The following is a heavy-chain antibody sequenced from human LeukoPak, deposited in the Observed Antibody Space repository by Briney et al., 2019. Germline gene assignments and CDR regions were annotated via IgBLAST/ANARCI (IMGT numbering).Heavy chain of an antibody. V-gene: IGHV3-49*04. CDR3: ARGRLQLDY. J-gene: IGHJ4*02. D-gene: IGHD5-24*01. CDR2: ITSKTYGGTA. Sequence: PGGSLRLSCTASGFTFGDYAMTWVRQAPGKGLEWVGFITSKTYGGTAEYPGSVEGRFTISRDDSKSIAYLQMDSLKTEDTAVYYCARGRLQLDYWGQGILVTVSS. CDR1: GFTFGDYA.